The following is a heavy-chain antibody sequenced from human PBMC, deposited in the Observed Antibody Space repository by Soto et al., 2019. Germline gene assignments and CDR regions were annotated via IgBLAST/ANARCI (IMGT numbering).Heavy chain of an antibody. V-gene: IGHV4-31*03. CDR2: IYYSRST. CDR3: ARATPYYVSAVDY. D-gene: IGHD1-26*01. CDR1: GGSISSGGDC. Sequence: QVQLQESGPGLVKPSQTVSLTCTVSGGSISSGGDCWSWIGQHPGQGLEWIGYIYYSRSTYSNPSLNSRVPLSVDTSKTHFSRKRRYVTAAATTVDYWARATPYYVSAVDYWGKGTTATFSS. J-gene: IGHJ6*04.